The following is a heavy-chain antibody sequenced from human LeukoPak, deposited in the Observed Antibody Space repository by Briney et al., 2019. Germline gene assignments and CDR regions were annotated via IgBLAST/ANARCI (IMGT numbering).Heavy chain of an antibody. CDR1: GYTFTGYY. V-gene: IGHV1-2*02. D-gene: IGHD3-22*01. CDR3: ARDRRYYYDSSGYYL. CDR2: INPNSGGA. Sequence: ASVKVSCKASGYTFTGYYIHWVRQAPGQGLEWMGWINPNSGGANYAQKFQGRVTMTRDTSISTAYMELSRLRSDDTAVYYCARDRRYYYDSSGYYLWGQGTLVTVSS. J-gene: IGHJ4*02.